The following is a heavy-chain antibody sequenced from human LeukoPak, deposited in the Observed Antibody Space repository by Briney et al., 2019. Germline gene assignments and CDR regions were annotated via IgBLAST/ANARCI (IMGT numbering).Heavy chain of an antibody. CDR3: AQYCSGGSCQSYYGMDV. Sequence: GASVKVSCKASGGTFSSYAISWVRQAPGQGLEWMGRIIPILGIANYAQKFQGRVTITADKSTSTAYTELSSLRSEDTAVYYCAQYCSGGSCQSYYGMDVWGQGTTVTVSS. D-gene: IGHD2-15*01. J-gene: IGHJ6*02. V-gene: IGHV1-69*04. CDR2: IIPILGIA. CDR1: GGTFSSYA.